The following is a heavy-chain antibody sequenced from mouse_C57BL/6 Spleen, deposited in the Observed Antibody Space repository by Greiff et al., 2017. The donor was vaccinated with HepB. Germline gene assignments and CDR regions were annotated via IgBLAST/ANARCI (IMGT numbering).Heavy chain of an antibody. Sequence: VQLKESGGGLVKPGGSLKLSCAASGFTFSDYGMHWVRQAPEKGLEWVAYISSGSSTIYYAATVKGRFTISRDNAKNTLFLQMTSLRSEDTAMYYCARNYYGSSYGYFDVWGTGTTVTVSS. CDR1: GFTFSDYG. J-gene: IGHJ1*03. D-gene: IGHD1-1*01. V-gene: IGHV5-17*01. CDR2: ISSGSSTI. CDR3: ARNYYGSSYGYFDV.